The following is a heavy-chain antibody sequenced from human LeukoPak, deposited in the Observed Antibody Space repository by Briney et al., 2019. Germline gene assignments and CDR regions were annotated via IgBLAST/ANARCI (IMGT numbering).Heavy chain of an antibody. V-gene: IGHV3-23*01. Sequence: SGGSLRLSCAASGFTFSSYGMSWVRQAPGKGLEWVSAISGSGGSTYYADSVKGRFTISRDNSKNTLYLQMNSLRAEDTAVYYCAKSSLVRGVTLFDYWGQGTLVTVSS. CDR3: AKSSLVRGVTLFDY. D-gene: IGHD3-10*01. CDR1: GFTFSSYG. CDR2: ISGSGGST. J-gene: IGHJ4*02.